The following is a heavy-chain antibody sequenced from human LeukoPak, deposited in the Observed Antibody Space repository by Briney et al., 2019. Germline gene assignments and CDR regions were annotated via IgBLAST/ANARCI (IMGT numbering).Heavy chain of an antibody. D-gene: IGHD2-2*01. CDR3: AKDHCSSTSCYKDYYYMDV. J-gene: IGHJ6*03. V-gene: IGHV3-30*02. CDR2: IRYDGSNK. CDR1: GFTFSSYG. Sequence: GGSLRLSCAASGFTFSSYGMHWVRQAPGKGLEWVAFIRYDGSNKYYADSVKGRFTISRDNSKNTLYLQMNSLRAEDTAVYYCAKDHCSSTSCYKDYYYMDVWGKGTTVTVSS.